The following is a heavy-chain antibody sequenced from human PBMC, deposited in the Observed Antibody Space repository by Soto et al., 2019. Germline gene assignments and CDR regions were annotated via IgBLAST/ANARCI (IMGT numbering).Heavy chain of an antibody. CDR3: ALNPRSGSGLAFDY. J-gene: IGHJ4*02. CDR1: GFSLSPSGVG. D-gene: IGHD3-10*01. CDR2: LYWDDDK. Sequence: SGPTLVHPTQTLTLTCTFSGFSLSPSGVGVGWIRQPPGKALEWLALLYWDDDKRYSPCLKSRLTITKDTSKNQVVLTMTNMDPVDTATYYCALNPRSGSGLAFDYWGQGTLVTVSS. V-gene: IGHV2-5*02.